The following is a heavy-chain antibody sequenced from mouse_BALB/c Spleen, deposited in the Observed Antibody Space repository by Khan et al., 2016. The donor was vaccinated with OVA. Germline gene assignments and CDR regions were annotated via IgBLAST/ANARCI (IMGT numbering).Heavy chain of an antibody. CDR2: ISSGGNT. CDR1: GFTFSNYA. J-gene: IGHJ3*01. V-gene: IGHV5-6-5*01. Sequence: EVELVESGGGLVKPGGSLNVSCAASGFTFSNYAMSWVRQTAEKRMEWVASISSGGNTYFPDSVKGRFTISRDNVRNIVYLQMSSLRSEDTAMYYCARDYWFVYWGQGTLVTVSA. CDR3: ARDYWFVY.